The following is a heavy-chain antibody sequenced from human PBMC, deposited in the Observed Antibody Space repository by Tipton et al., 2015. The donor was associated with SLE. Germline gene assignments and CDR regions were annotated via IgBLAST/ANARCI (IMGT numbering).Heavy chain of an antibody. CDR3: ARAVGDTSRFLDY. D-gene: IGHD1-26*01. J-gene: IGHJ4*02. V-gene: IGHV4-39*07. CDR1: GGSIRSSTYY. Sequence: TLSLTCTVSGGSIRSSTYYWGWIRQPPGKGLEWIGSLDYGGSTYYNPSLKSRINISVDTSKNQFSLKLSSVTAADTAVYYCARAVGDTSRFLDYWGLRALVTVSP. CDR2: LDYGGST.